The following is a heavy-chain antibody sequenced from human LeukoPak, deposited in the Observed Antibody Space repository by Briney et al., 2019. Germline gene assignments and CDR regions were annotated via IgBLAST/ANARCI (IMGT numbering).Heavy chain of an antibody. Sequence: PGGSLRLSCAASGFTFSSYSMNWVRQAPGKGLEWVSSISSSSSYIYYADSVKGRFTISRDNAKNSLYLQMNSLRAEDTAVYYCARGSYRTLYYDFWSGYYGESDYWGQGTLVTVSS. D-gene: IGHD3-3*01. J-gene: IGHJ4*02. CDR3: ARGSYRTLYYDFWSGYYGESDY. V-gene: IGHV3-21*01. CDR2: ISSSSSYI. CDR1: GFTFSSYS.